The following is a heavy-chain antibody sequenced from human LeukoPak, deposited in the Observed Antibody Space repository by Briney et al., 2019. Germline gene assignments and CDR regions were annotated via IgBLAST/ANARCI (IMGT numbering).Heavy chain of an antibody. CDR2: ISSSSSYI. CDR1: GFTFSTYN. CDR3: ARDTAMVSFDY. D-gene: IGHD5-18*01. Sequence: GGSLRLSCAASGFTFSTYNMNWVRQAPGKGLEWVSSISSSSSYIYYADSVKGRFTISRDNAKNSLYLQMNSLRAEDTAVYYCARDTAMVSFDYWGQGTLVTVSS. J-gene: IGHJ4*02. V-gene: IGHV3-21*01.